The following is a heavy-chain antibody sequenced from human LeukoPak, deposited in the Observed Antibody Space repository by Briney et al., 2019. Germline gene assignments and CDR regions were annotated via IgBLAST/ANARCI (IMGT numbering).Heavy chain of an antibody. Sequence: ASVKVSCKASGYTFTNYGVSWVRQAPGQGLEWMGWISGYNGYTNYAQKFQFRVTMTTDTSTSTAYMELRSLTSDDTAVYYCAREGGRYSYGYGPLDYWGQGTLVTVSS. J-gene: IGHJ4*02. CDR1: GYTFTNYG. CDR2: ISGYNGYT. V-gene: IGHV1-18*01. CDR3: AREGGRYSYGYGPLDY. D-gene: IGHD5-18*01.